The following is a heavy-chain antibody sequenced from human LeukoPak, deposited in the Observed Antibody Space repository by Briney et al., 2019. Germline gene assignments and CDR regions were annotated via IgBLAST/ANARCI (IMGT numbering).Heavy chain of an antibody. CDR2: IYHSGST. Sequence: SETLSLTCAVSGYSISSGYYWGWIRQPPGKGLGWIGSIYHSGSTYYNPSLKSRVTISVDTSKNKFSLKLSSVTAADTAVYYCARRGSGLVVAATPWFDPWGQGTLVTVSS. CDR3: ARRGSGLVVAATPWFDP. V-gene: IGHV4-38-2*01. J-gene: IGHJ5*02. D-gene: IGHD2-15*01. CDR1: GYSISSGYY.